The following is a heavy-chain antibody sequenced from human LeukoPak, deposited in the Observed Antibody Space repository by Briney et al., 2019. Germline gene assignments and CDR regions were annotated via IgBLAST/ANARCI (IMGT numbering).Heavy chain of an antibody. CDR3: AIFGLGSGSRDY. J-gene: IGHJ4*02. Sequence: GGSLRLSCAASGXIVSTSNMNWVRQAPGKGLEWVSFMSSSSRTIYYADSVKGRVSISRDNAKNSLYLQMNSLRDEDTAIYYCAIFGLGSGSRDYWGQGTLVTVSS. D-gene: IGHD3-10*01. CDR1: GXIVSTSN. CDR2: MSSSSRTI. V-gene: IGHV3-48*02.